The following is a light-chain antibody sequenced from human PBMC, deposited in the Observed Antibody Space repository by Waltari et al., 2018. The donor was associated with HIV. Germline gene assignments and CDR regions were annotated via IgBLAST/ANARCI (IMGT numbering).Light chain of an antibody. J-gene: IGLJ2*01. CDR3: SSYATTNDFYVL. CDR2: EVY. Sequence: QSALTQPPSASGSPGQSVTISCTGTNSDIGNFDYVAWYQKHPGKPPKLIISEVYKRPSGVPNRFSGSKSGNTASLTVSGLQAEDEADYYCSSYATTNDFYVLFGGGTKLTVL. V-gene: IGLV2-8*01. CDR1: NSDIGNFDY.